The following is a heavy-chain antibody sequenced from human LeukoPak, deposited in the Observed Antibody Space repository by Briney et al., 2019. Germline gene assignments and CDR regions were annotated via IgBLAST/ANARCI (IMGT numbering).Heavy chain of an antibody. CDR3: AKGLSSSGWYVADS. CDR1: GFTFDEYV. V-gene: IGHV3-43*02. CDR2: INGNGDDS. Sequence: GGSLRLSCAASGFTFDEYVMHWVRQAPGQGLEWVSLINGNGDDSYYADSVKGRFTVSRDNREKSLFLHMNSLRTDDTAFYYCAKGLSSSGWYVADSWGQGTLVTVSS. J-gene: IGHJ4*02. D-gene: IGHD6-13*01.